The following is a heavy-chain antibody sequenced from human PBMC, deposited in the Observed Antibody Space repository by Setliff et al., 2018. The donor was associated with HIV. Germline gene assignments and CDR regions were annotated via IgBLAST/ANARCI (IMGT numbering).Heavy chain of an antibody. J-gene: IGHJ4*01. Sequence: SETLSLTCTVSGASITSHYWSWIRQSPGRELEWIGYIYSTGSTNYNPSLKSRVTISIDTSKNQFSLRLNSVTAADTAVYYCARVQYHYVNNGDSYYFTHWGHGTLVTVSS. CDR3: ARVQYHYVNNGDSYYFTH. CDR1: GASITSHY. CDR2: IYSTGST. D-gene: IGHD3-10*02. V-gene: IGHV4-59*11.